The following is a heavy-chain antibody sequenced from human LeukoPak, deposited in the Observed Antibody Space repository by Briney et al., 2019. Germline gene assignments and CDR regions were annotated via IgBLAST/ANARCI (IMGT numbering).Heavy chain of an antibody. CDR1: GFTFGDYY. J-gene: IGHJ6*02. V-gene: IGHV3-11*04. CDR2: ISSRSGSSI. Sequence: GGSLRLSCAASGFTFGDYYMTWIRQAPGKGLEWVSYISSRSGSSIYYGDSVKGRFTVSRDNAKNSLYLQMNSLRAEDTAVYYCARPLRRLGELSVTYYYYYGMDVWGQGTTVTVSS. D-gene: IGHD3-16*02. CDR3: ARPLRRLGELSVTYYYYYGMDV.